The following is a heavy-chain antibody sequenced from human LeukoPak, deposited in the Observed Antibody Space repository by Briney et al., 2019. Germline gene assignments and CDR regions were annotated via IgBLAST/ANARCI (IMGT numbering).Heavy chain of an antibody. J-gene: IGHJ5*02. V-gene: IGHV4-59*08. CDR3: ARQIVVVPAALYWFDP. D-gene: IGHD2-15*01. CDR1: GGSISSYY. CDR2: IYYSGST. Sequence: SETLSLTRTVSGGSISSYYWNWIRQPPGKGLEWIGYIYYSGSTNYNPSLKSRVTISVDTSKNQFSLKLSSVTAADTAVYYCARQIVVVPAALYWFDPWGQGTLVTVSS.